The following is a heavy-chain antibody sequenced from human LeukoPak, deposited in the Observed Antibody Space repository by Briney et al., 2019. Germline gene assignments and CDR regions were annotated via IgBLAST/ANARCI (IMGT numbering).Heavy chain of an antibody. D-gene: IGHD3-22*01. CDR2: ISHTEGT. CDR3: VRIRCDNSGCLCYYH. Sequence: SETLSLTCGVFGFSFSDYDLTWIRQSPGKGLEWIGEISHTEGTRYNPSLESRVTMSVGTSENQLSLKLISVTDADTAVYYCVRIRCDNSGCLCYYHWGVGTLVTVSS. V-gene: IGHV4-34*01. J-gene: IGHJ4*02. CDR1: GFSFSDYD.